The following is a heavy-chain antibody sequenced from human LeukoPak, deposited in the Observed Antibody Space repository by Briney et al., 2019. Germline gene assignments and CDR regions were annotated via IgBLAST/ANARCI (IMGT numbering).Heavy chain of an antibody. CDR1: GDSISSNSAA. J-gene: IGHJ4*02. D-gene: IGHD6-19*01. CDR3: ARGNSGMTVALFHY. CDR2: TYYRSEWYY. V-gene: IGHV6-1*01. Sequence: SQTLSLTCAISGDSISSNSAAWNWIRQSPSRGLEWLGRTYYRSEWYYDYAESVKSRMTINPDTSKNQFSLQLNSVTPEDTAVYFCARGNSGMTVALFHYWGQGTLVTVSS.